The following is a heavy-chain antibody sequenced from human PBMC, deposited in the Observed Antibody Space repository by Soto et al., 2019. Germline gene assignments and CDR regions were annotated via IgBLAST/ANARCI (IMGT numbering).Heavy chain of an antibody. V-gene: IGHV4-30-2*01. CDR1: GGSISSGGYS. D-gene: IGHD1-1*01. J-gene: IGHJ4*02. CDR3: ARARPSGAPYFDY. Sequence: TLSLTCAVSGGSISSGGYSWSWIRQPPGKGLEWIGYIYHSGSTYYNPSLKSRVTISVDRSKNQFSLKLSSVTAADTAVYYCARARPSGAPYFDYWGQGSLVTVS. CDR2: IYHSGST.